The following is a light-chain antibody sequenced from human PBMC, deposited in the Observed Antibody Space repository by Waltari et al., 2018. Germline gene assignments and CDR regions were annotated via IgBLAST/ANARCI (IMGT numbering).Light chain of an antibody. CDR2: HAS. V-gene: IGKV3-20*01. Sequence: EIVLTQSPGTVSLSPGDRATFSCWASQSVSTYLAWSQQKPGQAPRLLIYHASTGATGIPDRFSGSGSGTDFSLTISRLEPEDFAMYYCHQYVESPATFGQGTKVEIK. CDR3: HQYVESPAT. J-gene: IGKJ1*01. CDR1: QSVSTY.